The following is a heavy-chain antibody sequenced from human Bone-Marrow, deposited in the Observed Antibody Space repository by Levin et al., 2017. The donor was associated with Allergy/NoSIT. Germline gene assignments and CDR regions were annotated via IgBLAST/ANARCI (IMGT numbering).Heavy chain of an antibody. J-gene: IGHJ4*02. V-gene: IGHV3-74*01. Sequence: GESLKISCAASGFSVSRYWMHWVRQAPGKGLAWVSRINEDGSMINYADSVEGRFTISRDSAKNTLYLQMNSLRVEDTAVYYCTRDTFGVDDYWGQGTMVTVSS. CDR3: TRDTFGVDDY. D-gene: IGHD3-3*01. CDR1: GFSVSRYW. CDR2: INEDGSMI.